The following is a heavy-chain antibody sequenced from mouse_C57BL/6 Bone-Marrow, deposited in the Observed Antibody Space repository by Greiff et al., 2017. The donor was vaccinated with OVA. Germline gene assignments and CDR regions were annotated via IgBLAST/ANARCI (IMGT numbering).Heavy chain of an antibody. Sequence: EVQLQQSGAELVKPGASVKLSCTASGFNIKDYYMHWVKQRTEQGLEWIGWIDPEDGETKYAPKFQDKATITADTSSNTAYLQLSSLTSEDTAVYYCAREVLRGDLFADWGQGTLVTVSA. CDR3: AREVLRGDLFAD. CDR2: IDPEDGET. V-gene: IGHV14-2*01. J-gene: IGHJ3*01. CDR1: GFNIKDYY.